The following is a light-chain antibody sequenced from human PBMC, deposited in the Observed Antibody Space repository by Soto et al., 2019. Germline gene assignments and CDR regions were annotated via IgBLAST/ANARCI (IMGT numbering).Light chain of an antibody. CDR3: QQYNHWPPIT. J-gene: IGKJ5*01. CDR2: SAS. CDR1: QTVGNS. V-gene: IGKV3-15*01. Sequence: TVLTQSPDNLSVSPWDRATLYWRASQTVGNSLAWYQQKPGQAPSLLLHSASTRATGVPVRFSGSGFGTEFTLTISSLQSEDSAIYYCQQYNHWPPITFGPGTRLEIK.